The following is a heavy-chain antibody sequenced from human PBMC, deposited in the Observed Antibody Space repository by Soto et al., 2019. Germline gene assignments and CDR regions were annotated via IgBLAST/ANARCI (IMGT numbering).Heavy chain of an antibody. CDR3: ARGHYLWGTVFDAFDI. D-gene: IGHD3-16*01. J-gene: IGHJ3*02. CDR2: IGAGSGGT. Sequence: EASVKVSCKASGYTFSNHGINWVRQAPGQGPEWMGWIGAGSGGTNYPQKLQGRITMTTDTSTSTAYLELTSLTSDDTAVYYCARGHYLWGTVFDAFDIWGQGTMVTVSS. CDR1: GYTFSNHG. V-gene: IGHV1-18*01.